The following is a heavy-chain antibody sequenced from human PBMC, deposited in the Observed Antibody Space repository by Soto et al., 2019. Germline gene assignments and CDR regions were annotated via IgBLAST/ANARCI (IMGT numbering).Heavy chain of an antibody. J-gene: IGHJ4*02. Sequence: GGSLRLSCAASGFTFSNAWMSWVRQAPGKGLEWVGRIKSKTDGGTTDYAAPVKGRFTISRDDSKNTLYLQMNSLKTEDTAVDYCTTDRGRAEQWLNEGFDYWGQGTLVTVSS. CDR3: TTDRGRAEQWLNEGFDY. CDR1: GFTFSNAW. CDR2: IKSKTDGGTT. D-gene: IGHD6-19*01. V-gene: IGHV3-15*01.